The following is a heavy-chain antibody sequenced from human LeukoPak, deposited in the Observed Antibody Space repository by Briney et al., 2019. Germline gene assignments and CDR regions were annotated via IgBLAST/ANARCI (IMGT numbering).Heavy chain of an antibody. D-gene: IGHD3-10*01. CDR3: ARRSLATYYYGSGSYYTNQGLIDY. V-gene: IGHV4-4*02. CDR2: IYHSGST. J-gene: IGHJ4*02. Sequence: SETLSLTCAVSGGSISSSNWWSWVRQPPGKGLEWIGEIYHSGSTNYNPSLKSRVTISVDKSKNQFSLKLSSVTAADTAVYYCARRSLATYYYGSGSYYTNQGLIDYWGQGTLVTVSS. CDR1: GGSISSSNW.